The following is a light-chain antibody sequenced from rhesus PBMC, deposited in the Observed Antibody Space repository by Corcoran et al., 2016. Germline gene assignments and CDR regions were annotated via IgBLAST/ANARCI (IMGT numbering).Light chain of an antibody. CDR2: KAS. Sequence: DIQMTQSPSSLSASVGDTVTITCRASQNIDRWLDWYQQKPGKAPNLLIYKASSLQSGVPSRVRGSGFGTEFTLTSSSLQPEDFATYYWLQYNSSPPYRFGQGTKVEIK. CDR1: QNIDRW. V-gene: IGKV1-22*01. J-gene: IGKJ2*01. CDR3: LQYNSSPPYR.